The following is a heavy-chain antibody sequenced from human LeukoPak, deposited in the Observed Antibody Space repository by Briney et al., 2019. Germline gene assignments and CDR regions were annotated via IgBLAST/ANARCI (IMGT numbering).Heavy chain of an antibody. CDR1: GFTFSSYW. CDR2: IKQDGSEK. V-gene: IGHV3-7*01. CDR3: AKTYYYDSSGFSAFDP. D-gene: IGHD3-22*01. Sequence: GGSLRLSCAASGFTFSSYWMTWVRQAPGKGLEWVTNIKQDGSEKYYVDSVKGRFTISRDNAKNSLYLQMNSLRAEDTAVYYCAKTYYYDSSGFSAFDPWGQGTLVTVSS. J-gene: IGHJ5*02.